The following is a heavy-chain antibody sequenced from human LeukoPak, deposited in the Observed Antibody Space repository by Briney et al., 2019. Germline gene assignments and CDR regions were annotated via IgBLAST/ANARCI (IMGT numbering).Heavy chain of an antibody. D-gene: IGHD5-18*01. J-gene: IGHJ4*02. CDR2: ISYDGRNK. CDR3: ARASRGYDYLGLGY. V-gene: IGHV3-30*03. Sequence: GGSLRLSCAASGFTFSSYGMHWVCQAPGKGLEWVAVISYDGRNKYYGDSVKGRFTISRDNSKNTLYLQMNSLRAEDTAAYYCARASRGYDYLGLGYWGQGTLVTVSS. CDR1: GFTFSSYG.